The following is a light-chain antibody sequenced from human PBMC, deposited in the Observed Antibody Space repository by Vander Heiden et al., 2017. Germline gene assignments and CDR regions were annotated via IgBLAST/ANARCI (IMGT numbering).Light chain of an antibody. CDR3: QQYNNSPWT. CDR2: CAS. CDR1: QDIVND. J-gene: IGKJ1*01. V-gene: IGKV1-17*01. Sequence: IHITQAPSSLSASVGDRVTITCRASQDIVNDLGWHQQKPGKAPKRLIWCASTLESGVPSRFSGSGSGTEFTLTISSLQPEDFVTYYCQQYNNSPWTFGQGTKVDIK.